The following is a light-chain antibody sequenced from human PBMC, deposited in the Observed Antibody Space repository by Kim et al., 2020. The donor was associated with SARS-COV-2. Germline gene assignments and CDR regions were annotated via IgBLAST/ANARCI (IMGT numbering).Light chain of an antibody. CDR1: QSIGNW. V-gene: IGKV1-5*03. CDR2: KAS. J-gene: IGKJ1*01. Sequence: DIHMTQSPSTLSASVGDRVTITCRASQSIGNWLAWYQQKPGKAPKLLIYKASSLQSGVPSRFSDSGSGTEFTLTVSSLQPDDFATYFCQEYNTNPWTFGQGTKVDIK. CDR3: QEYNTNPWT.